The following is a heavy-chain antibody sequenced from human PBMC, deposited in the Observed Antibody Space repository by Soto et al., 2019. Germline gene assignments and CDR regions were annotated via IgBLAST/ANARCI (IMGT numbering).Heavy chain of an antibody. D-gene: IGHD3-22*01. CDR2: ISYDGDNQ. Sequence: QRQLVESGGGVVQPGRSLRLSCAASGFSFSHYAMHWVRQPPGKGLEWVALISYDGDNQYFTDSVRGRFTISKDNSKTTVYLEMNSLRLDDTATYYCVSPHSDSSKAFDLWGQGTLVTVSS. J-gene: IGHJ5*02. CDR3: VSPHSDSSKAFDL. V-gene: IGHV3-30-3*01. CDR1: GFSFSHYA.